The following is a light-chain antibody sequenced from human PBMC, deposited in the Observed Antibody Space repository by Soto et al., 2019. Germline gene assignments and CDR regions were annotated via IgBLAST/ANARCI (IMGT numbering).Light chain of an antibody. CDR2: AAS. J-gene: IGKJ4*01. CDR3: QQNYSTPLA. Sequence: IQMTQYPFSLSASVGDRVTITCRASQSISRDLNWYQQKPGKAPNLLIYAASTLESGVPSRFSGSGSGTDFTLTISSLQLEDFATYYCQQNYSTPLAFGGGTKVDIK. CDR1: QSISRD. V-gene: IGKV1-39*01.